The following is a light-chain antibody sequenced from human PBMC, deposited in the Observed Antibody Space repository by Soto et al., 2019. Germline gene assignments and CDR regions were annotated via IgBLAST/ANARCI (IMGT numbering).Light chain of an antibody. V-gene: IGKV3-11*01. Sequence: EIVLTQSPATLSLSPGERATLSCRASQSVSTYLAWYQQKPGQAPRLLIYDAFYRATGIPARFSGSGSGTDFTLPIISLEPEDFAVYYCQQRSNWPSFGPGTKVDIK. CDR2: DAF. CDR3: QQRSNWPS. J-gene: IGKJ3*01. CDR1: QSVSTY.